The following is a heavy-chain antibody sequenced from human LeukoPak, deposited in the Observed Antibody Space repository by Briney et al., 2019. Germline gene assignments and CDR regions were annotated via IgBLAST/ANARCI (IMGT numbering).Heavy chain of an antibody. CDR1: GFTFSSYA. D-gene: IGHD1-26*01. J-gene: IGHJ3*02. CDR2: ISGSGGST. V-gene: IGHV3-23*01. Sequence: GSLRLSCAASGFTFSSYAMSWVRQAPGKGLEWVSAISGSGGSTYYADSVKGRFTISRDNSKNTLYLQMNSLRAEDTAVYYCARSIVGAIRGAAFDIWGQGTMVTVSS. CDR3: ARSIVGAIRGAAFDI.